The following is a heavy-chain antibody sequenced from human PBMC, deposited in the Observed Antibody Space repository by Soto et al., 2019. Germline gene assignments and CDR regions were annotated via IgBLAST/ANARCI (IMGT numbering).Heavy chain of an antibody. V-gene: IGHV3-21*01. CDR3: ARAGTYYYDSSGYYYFDY. D-gene: IGHD3-22*01. Sequence: PGGSLRLSCAASGFTFSSYSMNWVRQAPGKGLEWVSSISSSSSYIYYADSVKGRFTISRDNAENSLYLQMNSLRAEDTAVYYCARAGTYYYDSSGYYYFDYWGQGT. CDR1: GFTFSSYS. CDR2: ISSSSSYI. J-gene: IGHJ4*02.